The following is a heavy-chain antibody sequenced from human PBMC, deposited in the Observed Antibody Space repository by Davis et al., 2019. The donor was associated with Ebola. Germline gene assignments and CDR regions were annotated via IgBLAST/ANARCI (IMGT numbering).Heavy chain of an antibody. V-gene: IGHV5-51*01. D-gene: IGHD1-26*01. Sequence: GESLKISCKDSGFRFSSHWIAWVRQMPGKGLEWMGIIYPGDSDTRYSPSFQGQVTISADKSISTAYLQWSSLKASDTAMYYCARGGGWELLGWFDPWGQGTLVTVSS. CDR3: ARGGGWELLGWFDP. CDR2: IYPGDSDT. J-gene: IGHJ5*02. CDR1: GFRFSSHW.